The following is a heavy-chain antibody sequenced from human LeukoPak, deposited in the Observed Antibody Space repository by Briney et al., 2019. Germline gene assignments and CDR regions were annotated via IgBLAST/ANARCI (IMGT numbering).Heavy chain of an antibody. J-gene: IGHJ3*02. Sequence: ASVKVSCKASGYTFTGYYIQWVRQAPGQGLEWMGWISGYNGNTNYAQKFQGRATMTTDTSTSTAYMELRSLRSDDTAVYYCARDPSPLFDYYGSGSSVDAFDIWGQGTMVTVSS. CDR1: GYTFTGYY. CDR2: ISGYNGNT. CDR3: ARDPSPLFDYYGSGSSVDAFDI. V-gene: IGHV1-18*04. D-gene: IGHD3-10*01.